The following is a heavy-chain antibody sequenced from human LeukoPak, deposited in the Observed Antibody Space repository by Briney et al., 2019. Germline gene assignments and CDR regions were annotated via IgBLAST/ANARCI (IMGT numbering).Heavy chain of an antibody. J-gene: IGHJ4*02. CDR3: ARTPSFVAAGLDY. CDR2: IYYSGST. V-gene: IGHV4-61*08. Sequence: PSETLSLTCAVSGGSISSGGYSWSWIRQPPGTGLEWIGYIYYSGSTNYNPSLKSRVTISVDTSKNQFSLKLSSVTAADTAVYYCARTPSFVAAGLDYWGQGTLVTVSS. D-gene: IGHD6-13*01. CDR1: GGSISSGGYS.